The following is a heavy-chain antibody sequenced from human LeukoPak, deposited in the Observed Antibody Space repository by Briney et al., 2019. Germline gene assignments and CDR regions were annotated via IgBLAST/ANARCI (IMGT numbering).Heavy chain of an antibody. V-gene: IGHV1-2*02. Sequence: GASVKVSCKASGYTFTGYYMHWVRQAPGQGLEWMGWINPNSGGTNYAQKFQGRVTISADKSISTAYLQWSSLKASDTAMYYCARGLGSGSRPQSGGLDYWGQGTLVTVSP. CDR2: INPNSGGT. D-gene: IGHD3-10*01. CDR3: ARGLGSGSRPQSGGLDY. J-gene: IGHJ4*02. CDR1: GYTFTGYY.